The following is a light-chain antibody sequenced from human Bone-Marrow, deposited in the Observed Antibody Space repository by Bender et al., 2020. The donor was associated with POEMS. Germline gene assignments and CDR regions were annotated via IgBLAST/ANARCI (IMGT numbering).Light chain of an antibody. Sequence: QSALTQPRSVSGSPGHSVTISCTGTSSNVGGHNYVSWYQQHPGKAPKLMIYDVSKRPSGVPDRFSGSKSGNTASLSISGLQAEDEADYYCCSYAGIDYYWVFGGGTKLTVL. CDR1: SSNVGGHNY. CDR2: DVS. V-gene: IGLV2-11*01. J-gene: IGLJ3*02. CDR3: CSYAGIDYYWV.